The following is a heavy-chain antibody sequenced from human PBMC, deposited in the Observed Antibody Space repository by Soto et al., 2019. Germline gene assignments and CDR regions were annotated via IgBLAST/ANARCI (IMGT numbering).Heavy chain of an antibody. V-gene: IGHV5-51*01. D-gene: IGHD3-10*01. J-gene: IGHJ4*02. CDR2: IYPGNSDT. Sequence: EVQLEQSGAEVQQPGESLQISCKGSGYTFTMYWIGWVRQMPGKGLEWMAIIYPGNSDTRYSPSLQGRATLSADKSITTGYLKWSSLEASDTAMYYCVRVSGFCQDQTAKFDYWGQGALLSVSS. CDR3: VRVSGFCQDQTAKFDY. CDR1: GYTFTMYW.